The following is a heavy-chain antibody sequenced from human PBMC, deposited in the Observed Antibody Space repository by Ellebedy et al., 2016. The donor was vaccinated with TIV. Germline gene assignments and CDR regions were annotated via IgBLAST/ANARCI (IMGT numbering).Heavy chain of an antibody. Sequence: MPSETLSLTCNDSGDSIRSFYWSWVRQSPGKGLEWIGYVHSSWGANYNPSLENRVTMFVDTSKNQISLKLSSVTVADTAVYYCVKMAAMSSYFSFHLWGRGTLVTVSS. CDR2: VHSSWGA. V-gene: IGHV4-59*03. CDR1: GDSIRSFY. J-gene: IGHJ2*01. CDR3: VKMAAMSSYFSFHL. D-gene: IGHD5-24*01.